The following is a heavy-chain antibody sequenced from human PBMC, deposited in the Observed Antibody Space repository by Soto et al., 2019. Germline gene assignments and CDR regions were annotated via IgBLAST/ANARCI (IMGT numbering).Heavy chain of an antibody. Sequence: QVQVVQSGAGVKEPGASVKVSCKTSGYTLNNYYMHWARQAPGQGLEWMGMINTRGGNTFYAQKFRGRVTMTSDTATSTVYMELSSLTSDDTAIYYCATSLGREFATGDYWGQGTLVTVSS. CDR3: ATSLGREFATGDY. CDR2: INTRGGNT. CDR1: GYTLNNYY. D-gene: IGHD2-15*01. V-gene: IGHV1-46*02. J-gene: IGHJ4*02.